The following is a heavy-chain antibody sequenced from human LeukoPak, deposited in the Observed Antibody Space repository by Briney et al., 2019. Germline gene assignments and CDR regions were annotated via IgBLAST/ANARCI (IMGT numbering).Heavy chain of an antibody. V-gene: IGHV3-66*01. J-gene: IGHJ4*02. CDR2: IYSGGST. CDR3: ARDRYYDSSAYYRSED. Sequence: GGSLRLSCSASGFTVSSNYMSWVRQAPGKGLEWVSVIYSGGSTYYADSVKGRFTISRDNSKNTLYLQMNSLRAEDTAVYYCARDRYYDSSAYYRSEDWAQGTLVTVSS. CDR1: GFTVSSNY. D-gene: IGHD3-22*01.